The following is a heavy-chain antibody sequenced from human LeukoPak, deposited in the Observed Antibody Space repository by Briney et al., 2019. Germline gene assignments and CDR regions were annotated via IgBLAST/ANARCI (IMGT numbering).Heavy chain of an antibody. J-gene: IGHJ4*02. D-gene: IGHD5-24*01. Sequence: GESQKISCKGSGYSFISYWIGWVRQMPGKGLEWMGIIYPGGSDTRYSASFQGQLNISADKTISAAYLQWSSLKASDTAIYDCARANFRAGYNYGQPLDYWGQGTLVTVSS. CDR2: IYPGGSDT. V-gene: IGHV5-51*01. CDR1: GYSFISYW. CDR3: ARANFRAGYNYGQPLDY.